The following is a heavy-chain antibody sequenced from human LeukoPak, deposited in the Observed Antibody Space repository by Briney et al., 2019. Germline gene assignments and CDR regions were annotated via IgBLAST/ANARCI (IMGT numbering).Heavy chain of an antibody. J-gene: IGHJ4*02. V-gene: IGHV4-4*09. Sequence: SETLSLTCTVSGGPISAYYWNWVRQPPGKGLGWIGYIYLSANTNYNPSLKSRVTISVDTSKNQFSLRLTSVTAADTAVYYCTRRLRTYFDYWGQGTLVTVSS. CDR2: IYLSANT. CDR1: GGPISAYY. CDR3: TRRLRTYFDY.